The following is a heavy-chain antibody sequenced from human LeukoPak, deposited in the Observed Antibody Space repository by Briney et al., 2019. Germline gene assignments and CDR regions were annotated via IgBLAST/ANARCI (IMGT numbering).Heavy chain of an antibody. CDR1: GFTFSSYS. CDR2: ISSSSSYI. D-gene: IGHD6-19*01. V-gene: IGHV3-21*01. J-gene: IGHJ5*01. Sequence: GGSLRLSCAASGFTFSSYSMNWVRQAPGKGLEWVSSISSSSSYIYYADSVKGRFTISRDNAKNSLYLQVNSLRAEDTAIYHCARQTSGRYSAYFDSWGQGILVTVSS. CDR3: ARQTSGRYSAYFDS.